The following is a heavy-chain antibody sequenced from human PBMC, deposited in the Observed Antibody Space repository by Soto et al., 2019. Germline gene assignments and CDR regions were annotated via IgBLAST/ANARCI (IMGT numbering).Heavy chain of an antibody. CDR2: IYYSGSI. J-gene: IGHJ4*02. CDR1: GDSISPNY. Sequence: SETLSHTCTVSGDSISPNYWGWIRQPPGKGLEWIGYIYYSGSISYKSSLKSRVTISVDTSRNQFSLRLSSVTAADTAVYYCARVHYDILTAYSYYFDSWGQGNLVTVSS. CDR3: ARVHYDILTAYSYYFDS. V-gene: IGHV4-59*01. D-gene: IGHD3-9*01.